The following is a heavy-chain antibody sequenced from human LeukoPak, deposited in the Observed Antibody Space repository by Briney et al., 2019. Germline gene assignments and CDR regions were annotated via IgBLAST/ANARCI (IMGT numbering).Heavy chain of an antibody. CDR1: GYTFTSYY. Sequence: GASVKVSCKASGYTFTSYYMNWVRQAPGQGLEWMGIINTSSGSTNYAQKFQGRVTMTTDTSTSTAYMELSSLRADETAVYYCARGGIVEGAFDICGQGTMVTVSS. J-gene: IGHJ3*02. CDR3: ARGGIVEGAFDI. D-gene: IGHD2-15*01. V-gene: IGHV1-46*03. CDR2: INTSSGST.